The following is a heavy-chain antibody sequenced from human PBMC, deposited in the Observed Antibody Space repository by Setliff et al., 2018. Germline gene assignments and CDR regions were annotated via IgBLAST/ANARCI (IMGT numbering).Heavy chain of an antibody. CDR1: GFTFSRFW. Sequence: GGSLRLSCAASGFTFSRFWMNWVRQAPGKGLEWVANIKQDGSVKYYVDSVKGRFTISRDNAKNSLYLQMNRLRAEDTALYYCAKDRSRDYDDSSGYDHWGQGTLVTVSS. CDR2: IKQDGSVK. V-gene: IGHV3-7*03. D-gene: IGHD3-22*01. J-gene: IGHJ4*02. CDR3: AKDRSRDYDDSSGYDH.